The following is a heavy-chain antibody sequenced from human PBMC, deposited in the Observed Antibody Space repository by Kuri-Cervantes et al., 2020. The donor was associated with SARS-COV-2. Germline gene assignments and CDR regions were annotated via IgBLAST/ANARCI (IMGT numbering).Heavy chain of an antibody. CDR2: IYYSGST. V-gene: IGHV4-39*01. J-gene: IGHJ5*02. CDR3: ARHVPDWLLNWFDP. CDR1: GGSISSSSYY. D-gene: IGHD3-9*01. Sequence: SETLSLTCSVSGGSISSSSYYWGWIRQPPGKGLEWIGSIYYSGSTYYNPSLKSRVTISVDTSKNQISLKLSSVTAADTAVYYCARHVPDWLLNWFDPWGQGTLVTVSS.